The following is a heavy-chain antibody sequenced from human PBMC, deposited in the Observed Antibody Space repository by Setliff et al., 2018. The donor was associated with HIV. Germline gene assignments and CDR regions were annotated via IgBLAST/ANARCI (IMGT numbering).Heavy chain of an antibody. Sequence: PSETLSLTCTVSGGSISSGGYYWSWIRQHPGKGLEWIGYIYYSGSTYYNPSLKSRVTISVDTSKNQFSLKLSSVTAADTAVYYCARDGRLERGRSYAFDIWGQGPMVTVSS. CDR2: IYYSGST. J-gene: IGHJ3*02. CDR3: ARDGRLERGRSYAFDI. CDR1: GGSISSGGYY. D-gene: IGHD1-1*01. V-gene: IGHV4-31*03.